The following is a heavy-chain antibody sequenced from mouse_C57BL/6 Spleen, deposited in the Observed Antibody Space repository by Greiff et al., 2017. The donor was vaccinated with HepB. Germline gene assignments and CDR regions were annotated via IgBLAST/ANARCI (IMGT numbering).Heavy chain of an antibody. CDR3: ARDGYDEGFAY. V-gene: IGHV7-3*01. CDR2: IRNKANGYTT. D-gene: IGHD2-2*01. Sequence: DVKLVESGGGLVQPGGSLSLSCAASGFTFTDYYMSWVRQPPGKALEWLGFIRNKANGYTTEYSASVKGRFTISRDNSQSILYLQMNALRAEDSATYYCARDGYDEGFAYWGQGTLVTVSA. J-gene: IGHJ3*01. CDR1: GFTFTDYY.